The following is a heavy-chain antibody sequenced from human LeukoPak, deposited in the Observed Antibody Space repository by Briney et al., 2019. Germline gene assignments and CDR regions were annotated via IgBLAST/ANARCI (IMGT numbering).Heavy chain of an antibody. CDR3: ARGPHFQD. D-gene: IGHD3-3*02. CDR1: GYTFTGYY. CDR2: INPNSGDT. J-gene: IGHJ4*02. Sequence: GAPVKVSCKASGYTFTGYYMHWVRQAPGQGLEWMGWINPNSGDTNYAQNFQGRVTMTRDTSISTAFMDLSSLRSDDTAFYYCARGPHFQDWGQGTLITVSS. V-gene: IGHV1-2*02.